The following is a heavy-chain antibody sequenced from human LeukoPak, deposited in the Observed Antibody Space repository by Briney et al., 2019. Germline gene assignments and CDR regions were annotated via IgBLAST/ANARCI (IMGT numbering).Heavy chain of an antibody. CDR2: ISSSSSHI. J-gene: IGHJ5*02. CDR3: AKSVVVVAAIEWGGAYWFER. CDR1: GFTFSSYS. Sequence: PGGSQTLSCAASGFTFSSYSMNWVRHAPGKGLEWVSSISSSSSHIYYAVSVKGRFTIPRDNAKNSVYLQMNSLTAEDTAVYYCAKSVVVVAAIEWGGAYWFERWGQGTRVTVTS. V-gene: IGHV3-21*01. D-gene: IGHD2-21*01.